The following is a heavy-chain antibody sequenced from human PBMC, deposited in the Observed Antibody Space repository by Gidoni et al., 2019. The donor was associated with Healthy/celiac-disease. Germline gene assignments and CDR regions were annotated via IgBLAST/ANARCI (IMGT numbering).Heavy chain of an antibody. D-gene: IGHD3-22*01. V-gene: IGHV3-21*01. CDR1: GFTFRSYS. CDR2: ISSSSSYI. CDR3: AREGRYYDSSGYYPDI. Sequence: EVQLVESGGGLVKPGGSLRLSCAASGFTFRSYSMNWVRQAPGKGLEWVSSISSSSSYIYYADSVKGRFTISRDNAKNSLYLQMNSLRAEDTAVYYCAREGRYYDSSGYYPDIWGQGTMVTVSS. J-gene: IGHJ3*02.